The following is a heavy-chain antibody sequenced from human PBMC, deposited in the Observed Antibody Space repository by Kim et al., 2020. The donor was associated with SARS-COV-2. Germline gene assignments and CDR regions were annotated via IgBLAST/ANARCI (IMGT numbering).Heavy chain of an antibody. CDR1: GFTFSGQF. CDR2: ISSGSGNTI. V-gene: IGHV3-11*01. CDR3: ARACIGWNAFDI. D-gene: IGHD2-15*01. J-gene: IGHJ3*02. Sequence: GGSLRLSWAASGFTFSGQFMNWIRQAPGKGLEWVSYISSGSGNTIFYAYSVKVRFTISRDNAKNSLYLQMNSLRAEDTAVYYCARACIGWNAFDIWGLGTMVTVSS.